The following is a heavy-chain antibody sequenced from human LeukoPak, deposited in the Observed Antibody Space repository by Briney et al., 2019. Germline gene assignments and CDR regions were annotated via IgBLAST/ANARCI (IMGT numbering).Heavy chain of an antibody. D-gene: IGHD3-22*01. J-gene: IGHJ5*02. CDR2: IYYSGST. Sequence: PSETLSLTCTASGGSISSYYWSWIRQPPGKGLEWIGYIYYSGSTNYNPSLKSRVTISVDTSKNQFSLKLSSVTAADTAVYYCARRDGYYYDSSSFDPWGLGTLVTVSS. CDR3: ARRDGYYYDSSSFDP. CDR1: GGSISSYY. V-gene: IGHV4-59*01.